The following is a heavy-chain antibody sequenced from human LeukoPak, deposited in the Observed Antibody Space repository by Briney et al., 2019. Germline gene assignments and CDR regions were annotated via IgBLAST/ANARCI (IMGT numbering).Heavy chain of an antibody. V-gene: IGHV3-66*04. CDR2: IYSGGST. D-gene: IGHD2-15*01. J-gene: IGHJ6*02. CDR1: GFIFSSYS. CDR3: ARQYCSGGNCFYGMDV. Sequence: GGSLRLSCAASGFIFSSYSMNWVRQAPGKGLEWVAVIYSGGSTYNADSVKGRFTISRDNSKNTLYLQMNSLRAEDTAVYYCARQYCSGGNCFYGMDVWGQGTTVTVSS.